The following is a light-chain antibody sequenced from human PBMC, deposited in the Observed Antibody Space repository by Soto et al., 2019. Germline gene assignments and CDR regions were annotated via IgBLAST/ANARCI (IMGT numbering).Light chain of an antibody. CDR2: EVS. V-gene: IGLV2-14*01. J-gene: IGLJ1*01. CDR1: SSDVGAYDY. Sequence: QSVLTQPASVSGSPGQSITISCTGTSSDVGAYDYVSWYQQHPGKAPKLLIYEVSLRTSGVSRRLSGSKSGNTASLTISGLQAEDEDDYYCSSSATSSFVFGTGTKVTV. CDR3: SSSATSSFV.